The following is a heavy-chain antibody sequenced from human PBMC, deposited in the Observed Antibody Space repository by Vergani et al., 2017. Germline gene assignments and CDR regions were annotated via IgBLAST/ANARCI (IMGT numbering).Heavy chain of an antibody. D-gene: IGHD3-3*01. Sequence: QVQLQESGPGLVKPSETLSLTCTVSGGSISSYYWSWIRQPPGKGLEWIGYIYYSGSTNYNPSLKSRVTISVDTSKNQFSLKLSSVTAADTAVYYCARAPSITIFGVVIGETFDYWGQGTLVTVSS. V-gene: IGHV4-59*01. CDR3: ARAPSITIFGVVIGETFDY. CDR1: GGSISSYY. J-gene: IGHJ4*02. CDR2: IYYSGST.